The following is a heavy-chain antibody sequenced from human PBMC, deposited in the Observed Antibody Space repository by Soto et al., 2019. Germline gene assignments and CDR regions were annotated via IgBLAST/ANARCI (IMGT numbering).Heavy chain of an antibody. D-gene: IGHD3-10*01. CDR1: GGSISSSSYY. J-gene: IGHJ4*02. V-gene: IGHV4-39*01. CDR3: AQQGITMVRGVIMTPTSLDY. CDR2: IYYSGST. Sequence: SETLSLTCTVSGGSISSSSYYWGWIRQPPGKGLEWIGSIYYSGSTYYNPSLKSRVTISVDTSKNQFSLKLSSVTAADTAVYYCAQQGITMVRGVIMTPTSLDYWGQGTLVTVSS.